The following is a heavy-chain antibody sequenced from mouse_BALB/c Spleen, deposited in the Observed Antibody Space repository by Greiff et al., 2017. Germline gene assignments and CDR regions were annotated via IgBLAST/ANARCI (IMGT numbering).Heavy chain of an antibody. CDR2: IDPANGNT. V-gene: IGHV14-3*02. J-gene: IGHJ2*01. CDR3: GRRYGSSPFDY. CDR1: GFNIKDTY. D-gene: IGHD1-1*01. Sequence: VQLQQSGAELVKPGASVKLSCTASGFNIKDTYMHWVKQRPEQGLEWIGRIDPANGNTKYDPKFQGKATITADTSSNTTYLQLSSLTSEDTAVYYCGRRYGSSPFDYWGQGTTLTVSS.